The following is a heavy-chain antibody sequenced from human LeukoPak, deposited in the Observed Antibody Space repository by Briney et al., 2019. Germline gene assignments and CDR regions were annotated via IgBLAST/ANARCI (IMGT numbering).Heavy chain of an antibody. J-gene: IGHJ4*02. Sequence: PSETLSLTCTVSGGSISSYYWSWIRQPPGKGLEWIGYIYYSGSTNYNPSLKSRVTISVDTSKNQFSLKLSSVTAADTAVYYCARTKSGRLYYFDYWGQGTLVTVSS. V-gene: IGHV4-59*01. CDR2: IYYSGST. CDR1: GGSISSYY. CDR3: ARTKSGRLYYFDY. D-gene: IGHD1-26*01.